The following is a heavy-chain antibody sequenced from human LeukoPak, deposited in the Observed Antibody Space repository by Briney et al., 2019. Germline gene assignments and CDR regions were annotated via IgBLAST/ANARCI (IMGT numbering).Heavy chain of an antibody. J-gene: IGHJ4*02. D-gene: IGHD2-2*01. V-gene: IGHV5-51*01. Sequence: GESLKISCKGSGYSFTSYWIGWVRQMPGKGLEWMGIIYPGNSDTRYSPSFQGQVTISADKSISTAYLQWGSLKASDTAMYYCARYCSDTTCPGYYFDYWGQGTLVTISS. CDR1: GYSFTSYW. CDR3: ARYCSDTTCPGYYFDY. CDR2: IYPGNSDT.